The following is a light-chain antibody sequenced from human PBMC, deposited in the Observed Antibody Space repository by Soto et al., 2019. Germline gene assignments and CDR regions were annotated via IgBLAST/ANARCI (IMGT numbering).Light chain of an antibody. V-gene: IGKV3-11*01. CDR1: QSVSSY. CDR3: QQNSSSPRASI. Sequence: EIVLTQSPATLSLSPVERATLSCMASQSVSSYLAWYQQKPGQAPRLLIYDASNRATGIPARFSGSGSGTDFTLTISRLEPEDFAVYDGQQNSSSPRASIFGEGTRLEIK. J-gene: IGKJ5*01. CDR2: DAS.